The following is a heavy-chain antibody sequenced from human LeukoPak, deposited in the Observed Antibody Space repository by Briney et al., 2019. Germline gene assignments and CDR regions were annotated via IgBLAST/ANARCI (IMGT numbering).Heavy chain of an antibody. J-gene: IGHJ6*02. Sequence: PGRSLRLSCAASGFTFSSYAMHWVRQAPGKGLEWVAVISYDGSNKYYADSVKGRFTISRDNSKNTLYLQMNSLRAEDTAVYYCARAVAGPYYYGMDVWGQGTTVTVSS. V-gene: IGHV3-30-3*01. CDR1: GFTFSSYA. D-gene: IGHD6-19*01. CDR2: ISYDGSNK. CDR3: ARAVAGPYYYGMDV.